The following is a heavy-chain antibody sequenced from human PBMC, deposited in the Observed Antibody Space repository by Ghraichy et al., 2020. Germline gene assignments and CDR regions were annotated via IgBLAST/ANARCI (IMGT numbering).Heavy chain of an antibody. CDR1: GFAFRSYD. J-gene: IGHJ6*02. V-gene: IGHV3-23*01. CDR2: LSSSGLRS. D-gene: IGHD4-11*01. Sequence: GESLRLSCAASGFAFRSYDMNWVRQAPGKGLEWVSGLSSSGLRSYYADSVKGRFTISRDNPKNMLYLQMNSLRVEDTAVYYCARGAYTARFYYYIMDVWGQGTTVTVSS. CDR3: ARGAYTARFYYYIMDV.